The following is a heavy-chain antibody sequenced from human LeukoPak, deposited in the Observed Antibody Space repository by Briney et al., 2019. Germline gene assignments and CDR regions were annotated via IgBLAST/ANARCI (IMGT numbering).Heavy chain of an antibody. V-gene: IGHV3-48*03. CDR2: ISSSGSTI. J-gene: IGHJ3*02. CDR3: ARDMVYYYDSSGTGDAFDI. CDR1: GFTFSSYE. Sequence: GGSLRPSCAASGFTFSSYEMNWVRQAPGKGLEWVSYISSSGSTIFYADSVKGRFTISRDNAKDSLYLQMNSLRAEDTAVYYCARDMVYYYDSSGTGDAFDIWGQGTMVTVSS. D-gene: IGHD3-22*01.